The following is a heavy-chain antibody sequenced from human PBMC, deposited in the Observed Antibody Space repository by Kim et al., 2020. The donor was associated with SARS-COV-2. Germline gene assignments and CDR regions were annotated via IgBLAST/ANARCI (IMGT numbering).Heavy chain of an antibody. D-gene: IGHD6-19*01. V-gene: IGHV3-7*03. CDR3: ARTVAGRIDAFDI. J-gene: IGHJ3*02. Sequence: YYVDTMKGRFPISRDNAQNALYLQMTSLRAEDTAVYYCARTVAGRIDAFDIWGQGTMVTVSS.